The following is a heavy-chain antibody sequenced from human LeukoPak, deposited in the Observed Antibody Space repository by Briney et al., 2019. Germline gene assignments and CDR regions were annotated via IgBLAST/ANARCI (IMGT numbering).Heavy chain of an antibody. CDR3: ARYIWGSYPTFEDY. CDR2: IYYSGST. J-gene: IGHJ4*02. Sequence: SETLSLTCTVSGGSISSYYWSWIRQPPGKGLEWIGYIYYSGSTNYNPSHKSRVTISVDTSKNQFSLKLSSVTAADTAVYSCARYIWGSYPTFEDYWGQGTLVTVSS. CDR1: GGSISSYY. V-gene: IGHV4-59*01. D-gene: IGHD3-16*02.